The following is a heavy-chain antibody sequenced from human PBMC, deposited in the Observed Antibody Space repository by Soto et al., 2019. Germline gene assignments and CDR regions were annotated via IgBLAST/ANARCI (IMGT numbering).Heavy chain of an antibody. V-gene: IGHV4-34*01. CDR2: INHSGST. CDR3: ARKSYSSSWYREWPNYFDY. J-gene: IGHJ4*02. CDR1: GGSFSGYY. D-gene: IGHD6-13*01. Sequence: QVQLQQWGAGLLKPSETLSLTCAVYGGSFSGYYWSWIRQPPGKGLEWIGEINHSGSTNYNPSLKSRVTISVDTSKNQFSLKLSSVTAADTAVYYCARKSYSSSWYREWPNYFDYWGQGTLVTVSS.